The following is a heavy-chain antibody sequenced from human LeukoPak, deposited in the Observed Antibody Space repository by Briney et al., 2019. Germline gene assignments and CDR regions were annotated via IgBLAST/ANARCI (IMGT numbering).Heavy chain of an antibody. CDR1: GFTFSSYG. CDR2: ISYDGSNK. D-gene: IGHD3-10*01. Sequence: PGGSLRLPCAASGFTFSSYGMHWVRQAPGKGLEWVAVISYDGSNKYYADSVKGRFTISRDNSKNTLYLQMNSLRAEDTAVYYCAKVQVRGVINLYYSDYWGQGTLVTVSS. CDR3: AKVQVRGVINLYYSDY. V-gene: IGHV3-30*18. J-gene: IGHJ4*02.